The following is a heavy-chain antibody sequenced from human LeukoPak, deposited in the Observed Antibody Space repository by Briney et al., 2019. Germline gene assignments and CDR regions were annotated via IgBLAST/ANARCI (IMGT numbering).Heavy chain of an antibody. J-gene: IGHJ4*02. CDR2: ISGTGST. CDR1: ALTFSGYA. CDR3: AKDFHASSVYYLDY. D-gene: IGHD3-22*01. Sequence: QPGRSLRLSCKASALTFSGYAMTWVRQAPGKELDWVSAISGTGSTYYADSVKGRFTISRDNSKNTRYLQMNSLRAEDTAVYYCAKDFHASSVYYLDYWGQGTLVTVSS. V-gene: IGHV3-23*01.